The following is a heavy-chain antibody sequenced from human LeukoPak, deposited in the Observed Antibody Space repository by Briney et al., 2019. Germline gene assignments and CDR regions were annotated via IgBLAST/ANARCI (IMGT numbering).Heavy chain of an antibody. J-gene: IGHJ1*01. CDR2: ISDNGGST. CDR3: AREFGLITSH. Sequence: TGGSLRLSCAASGLTFSSYAMSWVRQAPGKGLEWVSSISDNGGSTYSADSVKGRFTISRDNSKNTLYLQMNSLRAEDTAVYYCAREFGLITSHWGQGTLVTVSS. CDR1: GLTFSSYA. D-gene: IGHD3/OR15-3a*01. V-gene: IGHV3-23*01.